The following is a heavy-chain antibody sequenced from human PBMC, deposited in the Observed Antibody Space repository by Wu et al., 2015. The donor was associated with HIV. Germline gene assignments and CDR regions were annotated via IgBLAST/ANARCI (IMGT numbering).Heavy chain of an antibody. CDR1: GGSISSYY. D-gene: IGHD6-13*01. V-gene: IGHV4-59*08. Sequence: VQLQESGPGLVKPSETLSLTCTVSGGSISSYYWSWIRQPPGKGLEWIGYIYYSGSTNYNPSLKSRVTISVDTSKNQFSLKLSSVTAADTAVYYCARIYSSSRAYYFDYWGQGTLVTVSS. CDR3: ARIYSSSRAYYFDY. J-gene: IGHJ4*02. CDR2: IYYSGST.